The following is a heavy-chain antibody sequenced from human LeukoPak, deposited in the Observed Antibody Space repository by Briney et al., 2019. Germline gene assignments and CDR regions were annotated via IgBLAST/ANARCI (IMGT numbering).Heavy chain of an antibody. CDR1: GFTFSSYA. D-gene: IGHD5/OR15-5a*01. CDR3: AKDTGVYECFDY. V-gene: IGHV3-23*01. CDR2: IGAGGTFT. J-gene: IGHJ4*02. Sequence: GGSLRLSCTASGFTFSSYAMNWVRQAPGKGLEWVSGIGAGGTFTYYADSVKGRFTISRDNSKNTLYLQMNSLRAEDTAVYYCAKDTGVYECFDYWGQGTLVTVSS.